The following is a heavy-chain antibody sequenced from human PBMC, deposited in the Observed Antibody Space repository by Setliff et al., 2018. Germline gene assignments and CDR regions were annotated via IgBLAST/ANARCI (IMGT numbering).Heavy chain of an antibody. V-gene: IGHV1-18*01. D-gene: IGHD6-19*01. CDR1: GNSFSSFS. J-gene: IGHJ3*02. CDR3: ARRPIALAGYRKGAFDI. CDR2: VSTYNGDT. Sequence: ASVKVSCKASGNSFSSFSITWVRQAPGQGLEWMGWVSTYNGDTKYAQNFRGRVTMTTDMSTSTVYMELRTLRPDDTAVYFCARRPIALAGYRKGAFDIWGQGTMVTVSS.